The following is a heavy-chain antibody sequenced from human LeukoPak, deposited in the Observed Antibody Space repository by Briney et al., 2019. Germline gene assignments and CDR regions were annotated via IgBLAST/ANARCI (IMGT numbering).Heavy chain of an antibody. D-gene: IGHD5-18*01. V-gene: IGHV4-59*01. Sequence: SETLSLTCTVSGSSISSYYWSWIRQPPGKGLEWIGYIYYTGSTNYNPSLKSRVTISVDTSKNQFSLKLSSVTAADTAVYYCARVVYGYLYPFDYWGQGTLVTVSS. J-gene: IGHJ4*02. CDR3: ARVVYGYLYPFDY. CDR2: IYYTGST. CDR1: GSSISSYY.